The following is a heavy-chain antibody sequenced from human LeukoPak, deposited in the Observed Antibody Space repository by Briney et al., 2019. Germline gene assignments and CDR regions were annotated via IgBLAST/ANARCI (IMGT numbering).Heavy chain of an antibody. CDR2: IYYSGST. Sequence: PSETLSLTCTVSGGSISSYYWSWIRQPPGKGLEWIGYIYYSGSTNYNPSLKSRVTMSVDTSKNQFSLKLSSVTAADTAVYYCAREKTLRMVYATNWFDPWGQGTLVTVSS. J-gene: IGHJ5*02. CDR3: AREKTLRMVYATNWFDP. D-gene: IGHD2-8*01. CDR1: GGSISSYY. V-gene: IGHV4-59*12.